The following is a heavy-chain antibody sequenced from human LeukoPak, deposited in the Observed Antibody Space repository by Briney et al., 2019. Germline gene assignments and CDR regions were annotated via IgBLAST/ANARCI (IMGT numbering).Heavy chain of an antibody. D-gene: IGHD3-22*01. V-gene: IGHV1-24*01. CDR2: FDPEDGET. CDR3: ATGGDYYDSSGYSY. Sequence: GASVKVSCKVSGYTLTELSMHWVRQAPGKGLEWMGGFDPEDGETINAQKFQGRVTMTEDTSTDTAYMELSSLRSEDTAVYYCATGGDYYDSSGYSYWGQGTLVTVSS. CDR1: GYTLTELS. J-gene: IGHJ4*02.